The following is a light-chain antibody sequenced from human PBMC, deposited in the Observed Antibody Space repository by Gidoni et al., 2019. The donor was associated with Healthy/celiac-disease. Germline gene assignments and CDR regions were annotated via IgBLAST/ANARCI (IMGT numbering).Light chain of an antibody. J-gene: IGKJ1*01. V-gene: IGKV3-20*01. CDR1: QSVSSSY. CDR3: QQDGSSPT. Sequence: EIVLTQSPGTLSLSPGERATLSCRASQSVSSSYLAWYQQKPGQAPRLLIYGASSRATGIPDRFSGSGSGTDFTLTISRLEPEDFAVYYCQQDGSSPTFGQXTKVEIK. CDR2: GAS.